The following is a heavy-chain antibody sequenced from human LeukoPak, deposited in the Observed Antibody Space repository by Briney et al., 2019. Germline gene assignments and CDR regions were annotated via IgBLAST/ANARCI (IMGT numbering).Heavy chain of an antibody. D-gene: IGHD3-16*02. CDR2: IYHSGST. Sequence: SETLSLTCTVSGYSISSGYYWGWIRQPPGKGLEWIGSIYHSGSTYYNPSLKSRVTISVDTSKNQFSLKLSSVTAADTAVYYCARDWVGRTFEGVINYFDYWGQGTLVTVSS. V-gene: IGHV4-38-2*02. CDR3: ARDWVGRTFEGVINYFDY. CDR1: GYSISSGYY. J-gene: IGHJ4*02.